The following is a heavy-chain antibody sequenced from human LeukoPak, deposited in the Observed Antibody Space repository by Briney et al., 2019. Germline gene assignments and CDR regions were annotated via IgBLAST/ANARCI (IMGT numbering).Heavy chain of an antibody. CDR3: AKDISFVDTAMVKTYYYYGMDV. Sequence: QPGGSLRLSCAASGFTFSSYGMHWVRQAPGKGLEWVAVISYDGSNKYYADSVKGRFTISRDNSKNTLYLQMNSLRAEDTAVYYCAKDISFVDTAMVKTYYYYGMDVWGQGTTVTVSS. CDR2: ISYDGSNK. D-gene: IGHD5-18*01. V-gene: IGHV3-30*18. J-gene: IGHJ6*02. CDR1: GFTFSSYG.